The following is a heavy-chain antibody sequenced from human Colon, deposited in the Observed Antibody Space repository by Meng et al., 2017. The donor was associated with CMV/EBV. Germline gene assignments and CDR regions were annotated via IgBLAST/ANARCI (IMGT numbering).Heavy chain of an antibody. CDR1: GFIFSDHW. D-gene: IGHD2-2*01. V-gene: IGHV1-8*02. Sequence: GGSLRLSCAASGFIFSDHWMTWVRQAPGKGLEWVGWMNPHSLNTGFAQKFQGRVTLTRDTSISTVYMELNSLTSDDTAVYYCARGRGYCSTTSCSGMDVWGQGTTVTVSS. J-gene: IGHJ6*02. CDR3: ARGRGYCSTTSCSGMDV. CDR2: MNPHSLNT.